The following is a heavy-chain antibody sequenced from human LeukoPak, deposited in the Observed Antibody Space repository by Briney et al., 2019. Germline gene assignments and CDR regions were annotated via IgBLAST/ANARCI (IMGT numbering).Heavy chain of an antibody. CDR3: ATYTHWVAGDV. J-gene: IGHJ6*02. CDR2: MNQDGSAK. CDR1: GFTFSDSW. Sequence: GGSLRLSCAASGFTFSDSWMSWVRQAPGKGLEWVANMNQDGSAKVYVDSVKGRFTISRDNARNSLYLQMSSLRPEDTAVYYCATYTHWVAGDVWGQGTTVTVSS. D-gene: IGHD3-16*01. V-gene: IGHV3-7*01.